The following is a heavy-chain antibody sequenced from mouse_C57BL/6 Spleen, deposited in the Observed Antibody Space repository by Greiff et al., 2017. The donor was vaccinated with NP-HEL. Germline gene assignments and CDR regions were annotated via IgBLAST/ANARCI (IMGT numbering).Heavy chain of an antibody. CDR1: GYTFTSYW. J-gene: IGHJ1*03. CDR2: IDPSDSYT. CDR3: AREGDYSNSYWYFDV. V-gene: IGHV1-59*01. D-gene: IGHD2-5*01. Sequence: QVQLQQPGAELVRPGTSVKLSCKASGYTFTSYWMHWVKQRPGQGLEWIGVIDPSDSYTNYNQKFKGKATLTVDTSSSTAYMQLSSLTSEDSAVYYCAREGDYSNSYWYFDVWGTGTTVTVSS.